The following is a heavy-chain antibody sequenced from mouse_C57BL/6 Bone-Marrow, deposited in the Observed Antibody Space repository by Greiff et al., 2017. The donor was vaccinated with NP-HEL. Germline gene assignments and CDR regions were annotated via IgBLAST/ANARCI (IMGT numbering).Heavy chain of an antibody. CDR1: GYTFTTYP. CDR2: FHPYNDDT. D-gene: IGHD1-1*01. CDR3: ARRSQNYYGSSYYFDY. V-gene: IGHV1-47*01. Sequence: VQLQESGAELVKPGASVKMSCKASGYTFTTYPIEWMKQNHGKSLEWIGNFHPYNDDTKYNEKFKGKATLTVEKSSSTFYLELSRLTSDDSAVYYCARRSQNYYGSSYYFDYWGQGTTLTVSS. J-gene: IGHJ2*01.